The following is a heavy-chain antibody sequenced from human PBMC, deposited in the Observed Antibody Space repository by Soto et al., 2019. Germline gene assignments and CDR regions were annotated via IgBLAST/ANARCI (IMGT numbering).Heavy chain of an antibody. J-gene: IGHJ4*02. D-gene: IGHD4-17*01. CDR2: IIPIFGTA. CDR3: ARGMTTVTFFDY. CDR1: GGTFSSYA. V-gene: IGHV1-69*13. Sequence: SVKVSCKASGGTFSSYAISWVRQAPGQGLEWMGGIIPIFGTANYAQKFQGRVTITADESTSTAYMELSSLRSEDTAVYYCARGMTTVTFFDYWGQGTLVTVSS.